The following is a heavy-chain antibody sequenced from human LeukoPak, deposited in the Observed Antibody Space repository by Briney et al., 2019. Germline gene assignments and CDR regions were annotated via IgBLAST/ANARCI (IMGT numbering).Heavy chain of an antibody. J-gene: IGHJ3*02. CDR1: GFSFGSFA. V-gene: IGHV3-23*01. Sequence: QSGGSLRLSCAASGFSFGSFAMMWVRQAPGMGLELISAILSGGDVFFYGDSVRGRFTISRDDSTNTLFLQMNNLRADDSAVYYCARDPNGNYVGAFEMWGPGTTVTVSS. D-gene: IGHD4-17*01. CDR2: ILSGGDVF. CDR3: ARDPNGNYVGAFEM.